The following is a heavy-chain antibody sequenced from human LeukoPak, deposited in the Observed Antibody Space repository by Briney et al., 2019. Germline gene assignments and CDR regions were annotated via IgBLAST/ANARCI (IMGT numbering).Heavy chain of an antibody. Sequence: SETLSLTCTVSGGSISSGGYYWSWIRQHPGKGLEWIGYIYYSGSTYYNPSLKSRVTISVDTSRNQFSLKLSSVTAADTAVYYCARETDIVVVPAATSVWGQGTLVTVSS. D-gene: IGHD2-2*01. V-gene: IGHV4-30-4*08. CDR3: ARETDIVVVPAATSV. CDR1: GGSISSGGYY. CDR2: IYYSGST. J-gene: IGHJ4*02.